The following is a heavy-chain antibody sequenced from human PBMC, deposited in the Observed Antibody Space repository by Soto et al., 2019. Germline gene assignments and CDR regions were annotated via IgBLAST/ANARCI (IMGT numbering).Heavy chain of an antibody. J-gene: IGHJ1*01. CDR2: ISSSSSYI. CDR1: GFTFSTYA. V-gene: IGHV3-21*01. CDR3: ATAAGIHH. D-gene: IGHD6-13*01. Sequence: GGSLRLSCAASGFTFSTYAMTWVRRAPGKGLEWVSSISSSSSYIYYADSVKGRFTISRDNAKNSLYLQMNSLRAEDTAVYYCATAAGIHHWGQGTLVTVSS.